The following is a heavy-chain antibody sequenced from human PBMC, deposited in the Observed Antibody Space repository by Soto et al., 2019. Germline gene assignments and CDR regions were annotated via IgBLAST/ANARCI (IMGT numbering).Heavy chain of an antibody. V-gene: IGHV1-69*01. CDR2: IIPIFGTA. CDR1: GGTFSSYA. J-gene: IGHJ4*02. Sequence: QVQLVQSGAEVKKPGSSVKVSCKASGGTFSSYAISWVRQAPGQGLEWMGGIIPIFGTANYAQKFQGRVTITADESKSEVYMELCSLRSEDTAVYYCSRVRGIVVPQGFDYWGQGTLVTVSS. D-gene: IGHD2-15*01. CDR3: SRVRGIVVPQGFDY.